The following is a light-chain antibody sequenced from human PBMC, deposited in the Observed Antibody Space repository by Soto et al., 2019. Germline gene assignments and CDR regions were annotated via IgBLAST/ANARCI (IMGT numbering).Light chain of an antibody. CDR3: CAYADTLYV. CDR2: DVS. V-gene: IGLV2-11*01. Sequence: GASSDVGSYKDVSWYQHHPGKVPKLMIYDVSERPSGVPDRFSGSKSGNTASLTISGLQAEDEANYYCCAYADTLYVFGTGTKVTVL. J-gene: IGLJ1*01. CDR1: SSDVGSYKD.